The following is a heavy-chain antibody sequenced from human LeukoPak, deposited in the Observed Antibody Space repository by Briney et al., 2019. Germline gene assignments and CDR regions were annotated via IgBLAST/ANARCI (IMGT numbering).Heavy chain of an antibody. Sequence: SQTLSLTCALSGDSFSSNSAAWHWIRQSPSRGLEWLGRTYYRSKLYNDYAVSVKSRITINPDTSKNQFSLHLDSVTPEDTAVYYCARDWSGVFDYWGQGTLVTVSS. CDR1: GDSFSSNSAA. J-gene: IGHJ4*02. CDR3: ARDWSGVFDY. V-gene: IGHV6-1*01. CDR2: TYYRSKLYN.